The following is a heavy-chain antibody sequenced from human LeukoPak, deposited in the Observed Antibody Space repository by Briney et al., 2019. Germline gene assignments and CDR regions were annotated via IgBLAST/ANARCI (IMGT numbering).Heavy chain of an antibody. J-gene: IGHJ4*01. V-gene: IGHV6-1*01. CDR3: VRDFNWAFDY. CDR1: GDSVSSKSVS. CDR2: TRYRSTWNT. D-gene: IGHD7-27*01. Sequence: PSQTLSLTCAISGDSVSSKSVSWNWIRQSPSGGLEYLGRTRYRSTWNTFYSSSVEGRITINADTSRNQVSLRLNSVTPEDTALYYCVRDFNWAFDYWGQGTLATASS.